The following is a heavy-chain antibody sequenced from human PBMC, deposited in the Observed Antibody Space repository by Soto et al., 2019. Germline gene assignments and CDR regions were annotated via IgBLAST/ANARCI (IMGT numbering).Heavy chain of an antibody. CDR1: GFTVSSKY. CDR3: AREAPMDV. V-gene: IGHV3-53*01. CDR2: IWSAGLI. Sequence: GSLRLSCAASGFTVSSKYMSWVRQAPGKGVEWVSIIWSAGLIYYAVSVRGRFTISRDISKNILYLEMTSLRADDTAVYYCAREAPMDVWGQGTTVTVSS. J-gene: IGHJ6*02.